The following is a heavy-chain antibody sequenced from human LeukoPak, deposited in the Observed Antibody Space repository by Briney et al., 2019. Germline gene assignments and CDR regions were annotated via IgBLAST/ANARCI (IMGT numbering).Heavy chain of an antibody. CDR1: GFAFSNYW. CDR2: INSGGTST. J-gene: IGHJ4*02. V-gene: IGHV3-74*01. D-gene: IGHD4-17*01. CDR3: ARSQQDNYGDQRGYVDY. Sequence: GGSLRLSCAASGFAFSNYWMHWVRQVPGKGLVWVSRINSGGTSTSYADSVKGRFTISRDNAKNTLYVQMNSPRAEDTAVYYCARSQQDNYGDQRGYVDYWGQGTLVTVSS.